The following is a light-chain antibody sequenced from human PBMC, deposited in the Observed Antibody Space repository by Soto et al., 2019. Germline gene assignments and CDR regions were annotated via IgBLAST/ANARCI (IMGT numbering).Light chain of an antibody. J-gene: IGKJ4*01. CDR2: DAS. V-gene: IGKV1-5*01. CDR1: QSVSNW. Sequence: DIQMTQSPSTLSASVGDRVTITCRASQSVSNWLAWYQQKPGKAPKVLIYDASSLESGVPSRFSGSRSGTEFTLTISGLQPDDFATYYCQQYNSYPLTFGGGTKVEIK. CDR3: QQYNSYPLT.